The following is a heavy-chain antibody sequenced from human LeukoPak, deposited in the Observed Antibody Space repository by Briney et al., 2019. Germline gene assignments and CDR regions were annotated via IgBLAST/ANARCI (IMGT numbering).Heavy chain of an antibody. Sequence: GGSLRLSCAAASTFIFNNYTIHWVRQAPGNGLEWVSGISWNSGSIGYADSVKGRFTISRDNAKNSLYLQMNSLRAEDTALYYCAPADCGGDCYFGYWGQGTLVTGSS. CDR2: ISWNSGSI. V-gene: IGHV3-9*01. CDR1: TFIFNNYT. D-gene: IGHD2-21*02. CDR3: APADCGGDCYFGY. J-gene: IGHJ4*02.